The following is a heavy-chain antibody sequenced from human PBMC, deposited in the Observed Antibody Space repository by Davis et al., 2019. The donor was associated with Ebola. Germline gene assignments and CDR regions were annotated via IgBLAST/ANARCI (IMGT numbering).Heavy chain of an antibody. CDR3: ARERLDILTGYDGRHAFDL. CDR1: GGYISGYY. D-gene: IGHD3-9*01. V-gene: IGHV4-59*01. CDR2: IYYGGSS. Sequence: MPSETLSLTCTVSGGYISGYYWSWIRQPPGKGLEWIGCIYYGGSSNYNPSLKSRFTISVDTSKNQFSLKVSSVTAADTAVYYCARERLDILTGYDGRHAFDLWGQGTMVTVSS. J-gene: IGHJ3*01.